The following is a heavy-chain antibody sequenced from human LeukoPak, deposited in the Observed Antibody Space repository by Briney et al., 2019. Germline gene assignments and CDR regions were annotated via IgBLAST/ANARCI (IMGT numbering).Heavy chain of an antibody. CDR2: ISSSGSTI. V-gene: IGHV3-48*03. Sequence: GGSLRLSCAASGFTFSSYEMNWVRQAPGKGLEWVSYISSSGSTIYYADSVKGRFTISRDNAKNSLYLQMNSLRAEDTAVYYCARAEVGANRFDYWGQGTLLTVSS. J-gene: IGHJ4*02. D-gene: IGHD1-26*01. CDR3: ARAEVGANRFDY. CDR1: GFTFSSYE.